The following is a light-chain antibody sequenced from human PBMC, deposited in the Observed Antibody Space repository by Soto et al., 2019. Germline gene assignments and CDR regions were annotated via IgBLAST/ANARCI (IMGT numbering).Light chain of an antibody. CDR3: QQYGSLPRT. CDR2: GAS. V-gene: IGKV3-20*01. CDR1: QSVSRSY. J-gene: IGKJ1*01. Sequence: EIVLSQSPCTLALSPGERATLSCRASQSVSRSYLAWYQQKPGQAPRLLIYGASSRATGIPERFSGSGSGTDFTLTISRLEPEDFAVYYCQQYGSLPRTFGQGTKVDIK.